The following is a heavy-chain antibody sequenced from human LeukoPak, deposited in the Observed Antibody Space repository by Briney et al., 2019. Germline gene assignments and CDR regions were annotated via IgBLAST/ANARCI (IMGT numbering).Heavy chain of an antibody. V-gene: IGHV3-21*01. CDR3: ARDVTPVGAFDI. J-gene: IGHJ3*02. CDR2: ISSSSSYI. D-gene: IGHD4-23*01. CDR1: GFTFSSYS. Sequence: GGSLRLSCAASGFTFSSYSMNWVGQAPGKGLEWVSSISSSSSYIYYADSVKGRFTISRDNAKNSLYLQMNSLRAEDTAVYYCARDVTPVGAFDIWGQGTMVTVSS.